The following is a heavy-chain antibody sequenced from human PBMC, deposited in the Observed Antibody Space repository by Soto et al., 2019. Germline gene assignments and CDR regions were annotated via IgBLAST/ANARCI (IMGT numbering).Heavy chain of an antibody. CDR2: IYYSGST. D-gene: IGHD1-1*01. CDR1: GGSISSYY. CDR3: AREAWRGAFEI. V-gene: IGHV4-59*01. Sequence: ETLSLTCTVSGGSISSYYWSWIRQPPGKGLEWIGYIYYSGSTNYNPSLKSRVTISVDTSKNQFSLKLSSVTAADTAVYYCAREAWRGAFEIWGRGTMVTVS. J-gene: IGHJ3*02.